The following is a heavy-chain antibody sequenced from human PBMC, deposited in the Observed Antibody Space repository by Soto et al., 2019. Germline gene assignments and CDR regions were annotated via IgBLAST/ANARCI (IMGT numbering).Heavy chain of an antibody. CDR1: GGTFSSYA. CDR3: ASLSIAARPDYYYYYYGMDV. J-gene: IGHJ6*02. V-gene: IGHV1-69*13. CDR2: IIPIFGTA. Sequence: ASVKVSCKASGGTFSSYAISWVRQAPGQGLEWMGGIIPIFGTANYAQKFQGRVTITADESTSTAYMELSSLRSEDTAVYYCASLSIAARPDYYYYYYGMDVWGQGTTVTVSS. D-gene: IGHD6-6*01.